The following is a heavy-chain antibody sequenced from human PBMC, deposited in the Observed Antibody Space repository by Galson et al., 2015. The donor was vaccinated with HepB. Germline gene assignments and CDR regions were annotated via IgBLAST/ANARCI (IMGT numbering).Heavy chain of an antibody. J-gene: IGHJ6*02. Sequence: QSGAEVKKPGESLKISCKGSGYSFTSYWIGWVRQMPGKGLEWMGIIYPGDSDTRYSPSFQGQVTISADKSISTAYLQWSSLKASDPAMYYCARFRWAAAGTYYYYGMDVWGQGTTVTVSS. V-gene: IGHV5-51*01. CDR3: ARFRWAAAGTYYYYGMDV. CDR2: IYPGDSDT. CDR1: GYSFTSYW. D-gene: IGHD6-13*01.